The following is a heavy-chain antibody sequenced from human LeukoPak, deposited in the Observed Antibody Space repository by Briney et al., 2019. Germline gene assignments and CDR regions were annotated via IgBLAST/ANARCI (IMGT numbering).Heavy chain of an antibody. V-gene: IGHV3-23*01. CDR1: GFTFSNFL. CDR2: ISGSGGDT. Sequence: WGSLRLSCAASGFTFSNFLMTWVRQAPGKGPEWVSAISGSGGDTYYADSVKGRFTISRDNSKNTLYLQMNSLRAEDTAVYYCAKKGATTGDFDYWGQGTLVTVSS. D-gene: IGHD1-26*01. J-gene: IGHJ4*02. CDR3: AKKGATTGDFDY.